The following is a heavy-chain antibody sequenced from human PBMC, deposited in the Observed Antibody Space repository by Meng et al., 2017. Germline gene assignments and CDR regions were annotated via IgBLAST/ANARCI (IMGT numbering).Heavy chain of an antibody. CDR2: INHSGST. Sequence: HVHLHQWRPVLFKPAGTLPLTSAVYGGSFSGYYWSWIRQPPGKGLEWIGEINHSGSTNYNPSLKSRVTISVDTSKNQFSLKLSSVTAADTAVYYCARKFTMVRGIYNWFDPWGQGTLVTVSS. J-gene: IGHJ5*02. V-gene: IGHV4-34*01. D-gene: IGHD3-10*01. CDR1: GGSFSGYY. CDR3: ARKFTMVRGIYNWFDP.